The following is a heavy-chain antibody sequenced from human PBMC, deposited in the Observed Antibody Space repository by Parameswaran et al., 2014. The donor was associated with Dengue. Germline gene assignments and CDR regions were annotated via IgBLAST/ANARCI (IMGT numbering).Heavy chain of an antibody. D-gene: IGHD1-26*01. V-gene: IGHV4-34*01. CDR3: ATSKWELLFGSYYYYGMDV. CDR2: INHSGST. J-gene: IGHJ6*02. Sequence: RWIRQPPGKGLEWIGEINHSGSTNYNPSLKSRVTISVDTSKNQFSLKLSSVTAADTAVYYCATSKWELLFGSYYYYGMDVWGQGTTVTVSS.